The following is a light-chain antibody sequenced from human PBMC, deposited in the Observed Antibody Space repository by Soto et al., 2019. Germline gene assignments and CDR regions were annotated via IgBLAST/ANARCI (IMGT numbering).Light chain of an antibody. J-gene: IGKJ5*01. CDR3: QQRSNWPT. CDR2: DAS. Sequence: EIVLTQSPGTLSLSPGERATLSCRASQSISFYLTWYQHKPGQAPRLLIYDASNRATGIPARFSGSGYGTDFPLTISSLEPEDFAVYYCQQRSNWPTFGQGTRLEIK. V-gene: IGKV3-11*01. CDR1: QSISFY.